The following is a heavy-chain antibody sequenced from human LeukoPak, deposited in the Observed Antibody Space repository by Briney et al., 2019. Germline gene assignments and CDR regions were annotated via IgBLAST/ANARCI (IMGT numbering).Heavy chain of an antibody. CDR1: GFTFSSYE. CDR3: ARDLMGIAYRGAFYY. J-gene: IGHJ4*02. CDR2: ISLSGSDT. V-gene: IGHV3-48*03. D-gene: IGHD6-13*01. Sequence: GGSLRLSCAASGFTFSSYEMNWVRQAPGKGLEWVSYISLSGSDTYYADSVTGRFTISRDNAKNSLYLQMNSLRDEDTAVYYCARDLMGIAYRGAFYYWGQGTLVTVSS.